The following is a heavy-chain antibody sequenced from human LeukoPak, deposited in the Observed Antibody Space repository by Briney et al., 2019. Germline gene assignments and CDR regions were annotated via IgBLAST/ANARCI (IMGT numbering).Heavy chain of an antibody. J-gene: IGHJ3*02. Sequence: ASVKVSCKASGYTFTGYYMHWVRQAPGQGLEWMGWINPNSGGTNYAQKFQGRVTMTRDTSISTAYMELSRLRSDDTAVYYCARYYGDYVSALDIWGQGTMVTVSS. CDR2: INPNSGGT. D-gene: IGHD4-17*01. CDR1: GYTFTGYY. V-gene: IGHV1-2*02. CDR3: ARYYGDYVSALDI.